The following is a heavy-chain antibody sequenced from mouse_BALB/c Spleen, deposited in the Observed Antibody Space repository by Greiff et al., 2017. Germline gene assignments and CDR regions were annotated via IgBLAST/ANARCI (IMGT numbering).Heavy chain of an antibody. V-gene: IGHV1-69*02. Sequence: QVQLQHPGAELVRPGASVKLSCKASGYTFTSYWINWVKQRPGQGLEWIGNIYPSDSYTNYNQKFKDKATLTVDKSSSTAYMQLSSPTSEDSAVYYCTREGAYGGAMDYWGQGTSVTVSS. CDR2: IYPSDSYT. CDR3: TREGAYGGAMDY. J-gene: IGHJ4*01. D-gene: IGHD1-1*02. CDR1: GYTFTSYW.